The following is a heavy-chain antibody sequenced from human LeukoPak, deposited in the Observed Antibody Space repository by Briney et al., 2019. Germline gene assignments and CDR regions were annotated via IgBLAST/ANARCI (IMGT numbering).Heavy chain of an antibody. CDR2: INPNTGGT. CDR1: GYTFSGYY. V-gene: IGHV1-2*02. CDR3: ARDKEGPRTYYDFWSGYSWFDP. D-gene: IGHD3-3*01. J-gene: IGHJ5*02. Sequence: ASVKVSCKASGYTFSGYYVHWVRQAPGHGLEWMGWINPNTGGTTYAQKFQGRVTMTRDTSISTAYMELSRLRSDDTAVYYCARDKEGPRTYYDFWSGYSWFDPWGQGTLVTVSS.